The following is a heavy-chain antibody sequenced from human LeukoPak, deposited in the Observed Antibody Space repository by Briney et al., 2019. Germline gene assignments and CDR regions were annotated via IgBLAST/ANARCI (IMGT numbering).Heavy chain of an antibody. Sequence: GGSLRLSCAASEFIFSSYSMIWVRQAPGKGLEWVSYISGSSDTIKYADSVEGRFTISRDNAKNSLYLQMNSLRAEDTAVYYCAGHSSSWSNWGQGTLVTVSS. CDR1: EFIFSSYS. J-gene: IGHJ4*02. D-gene: IGHD6-13*01. CDR3: AGHSSSWSN. V-gene: IGHV3-48*01. CDR2: ISGSSDTI.